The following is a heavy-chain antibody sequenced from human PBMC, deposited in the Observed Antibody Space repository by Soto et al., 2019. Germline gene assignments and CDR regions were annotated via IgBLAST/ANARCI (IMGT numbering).Heavy chain of an antibody. D-gene: IGHD1-26*01. Sequence: PGQPLKISCKGSGYSFTNYCIGLVRQMPGKGLEWMGIIYPGDSDTRYSPSFQGQVTISADKSISTAYLQWSSLKASDTAMYYCARGELYSNYDYYGMDVWGQGTTVTVSS. CDR2: IYPGDSDT. V-gene: IGHV5-51*01. J-gene: IGHJ6*02. CDR3: ARGELYSNYDYYGMDV. CDR1: GYSFTNYC.